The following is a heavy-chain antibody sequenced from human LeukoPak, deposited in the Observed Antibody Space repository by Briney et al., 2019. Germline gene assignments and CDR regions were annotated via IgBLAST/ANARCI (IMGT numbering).Heavy chain of an antibody. V-gene: IGHV3-30*18. CDR1: GFTFSSYG. CDR2: ISYDGSNK. Sequence: GGSLRLSCAASGFTFSSYGMPWVRQAPGKGLEWVAVISYDGSNKYYADSVKGRFTISRDNSKNTLYLQMNSLRAEDTAVYYCAKEVSGTAMVFDYWGQGTLVTVSS. CDR3: AKEVSGTAMVFDY. D-gene: IGHD5-18*01. J-gene: IGHJ4*02.